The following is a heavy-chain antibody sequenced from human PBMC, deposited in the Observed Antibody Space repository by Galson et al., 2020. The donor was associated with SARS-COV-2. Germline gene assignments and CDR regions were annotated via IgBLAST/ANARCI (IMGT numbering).Heavy chain of an antibody. V-gene: IGHV4-34*01. CDR3: ARGGIAVAGVGVYYYYGMDV. Sequence: SETLSLTCAVYGGSFSGYYWSWLRQPPGKGLEWIGEINHSGSTNYNPSLKSRVTISVDTSKNQFSLKLSSVTAADTAVYYCARGGIAVAGVGVYYYYGMDVWGQGTTVTVSS. CDR2: INHSGST. D-gene: IGHD6-19*01. CDR1: GGSFSGYY. J-gene: IGHJ6*02.